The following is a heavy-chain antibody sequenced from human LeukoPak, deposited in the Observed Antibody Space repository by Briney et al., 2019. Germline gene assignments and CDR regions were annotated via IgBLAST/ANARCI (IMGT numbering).Heavy chain of an antibody. CDR1: GFTFSSYG. V-gene: IGHV3-23*05. CDR2: IETGGAST. CDR3: ARVLTTMMVVVAQFY. D-gene: IGHD3-22*01. J-gene: IGHJ4*02. Sequence: PGGSLRLSCAASGFTFSSYGMSWVRQAPGKGLEWVSAIETGGASTYYADSVKGRFSISRDNSKNTLYLQMNSLRAEDTAVYYCARVLTTMMVVVAQFYWGQGTLVTVSS.